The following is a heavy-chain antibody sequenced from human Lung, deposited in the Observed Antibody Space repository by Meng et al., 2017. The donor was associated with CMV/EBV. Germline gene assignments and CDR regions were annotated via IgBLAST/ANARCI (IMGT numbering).Heavy chain of an antibody. CDR3: AKDDPVLHQ. Sequence: QGQLVESGGGVVKPGASLRLSCSASGFTFTSYGMHWVRQAPGKGLEWVAFIRYDESDKYYGESVKGRFTISRDTSRNTLDLQMNSLRPEDTGVYYCAKDDPVLHQWGQGTLVTVSS. CDR2: IRYDESDK. CDR1: GFTFTSYG. J-gene: IGHJ4*02. V-gene: IGHV3-30*02.